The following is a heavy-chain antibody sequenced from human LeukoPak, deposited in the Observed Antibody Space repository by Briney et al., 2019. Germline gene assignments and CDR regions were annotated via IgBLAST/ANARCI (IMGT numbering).Heavy chain of an antibody. J-gene: IGHJ4*02. CDR2: ISHTGST. D-gene: IGHD3-22*01. V-gene: IGHV4-39*01. CDR3: ARLTFYYDGSGYYFDY. Sequence: SETLSLTCTVPGGSFSSTSYYWAWVRQPPGKGLEWIGSISHTGSTYYNPSLKSRVTISVDTSKNQFSLRLSSVTAADTAVHYCARLTFYYDGSGYYFDYWGQGTLVTVSS. CDR1: GGSFSSTSYY.